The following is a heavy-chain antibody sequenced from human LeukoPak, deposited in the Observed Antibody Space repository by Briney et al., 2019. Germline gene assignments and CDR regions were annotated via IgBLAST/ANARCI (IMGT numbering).Heavy chain of an antibody. D-gene: IGHD2-15*01. Sequence: GGSLRLSCAASGFTFSSYGMHWVRQAPGKGLEWVAFIRYDGSNKYYADSVEGRSTISRDNSKNTLYLQMNSLRAEDTAVYYCAKDRNVVVVAATADYWGQGTLVTVSS. J-gene: IGHJ4*02. CDR3: AKDRNVVVVAATADY. CDR2: IRYDGSNK. CDR1: GFTFSSYG. V-gene: IGHV3-30*02.